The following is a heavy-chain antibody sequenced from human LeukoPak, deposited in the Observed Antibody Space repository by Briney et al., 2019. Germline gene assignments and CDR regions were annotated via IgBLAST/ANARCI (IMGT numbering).Heavy chain of an antibody. J-gene: IGHJ3*02. CDR3: ARDLVNWYYYGSSGAFDI. D-gene: IGHD3-22*01. CDR1: GYTFTGYY. Sequence: ASVKVSCKASGYTFTGYYMHWVRQAPGQGLEWMGWINPNSGGTNYAQKFQGGVTMTRDTSISTAYMELSRLRSDDTAVYYCARDLVNWYYYGSSGAFDIWGQGTMVTVSS. CDR2: INPNSGGT. V-gene: IGHV1-2*02.